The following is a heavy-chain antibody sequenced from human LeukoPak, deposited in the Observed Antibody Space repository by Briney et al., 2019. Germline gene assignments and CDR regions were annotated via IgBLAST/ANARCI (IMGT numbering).Heavy chain of an antibody. D-gene: IGHD5-12*01. CDR2: INHSGST. J-gene: IGHJ5*02. V-gene: IGHV4-34*01. Sequence: SETLSLTCAAYGGSFSGYYWSWIRQPPGKGLEWIGEINHSGSTNYNPSLKSRVTISVDTSKNQFSLKLSSVTAADTAVYYCARGARTPSGYGSRTAGRANWFGPWGQGTLVTVSS. CDR3: ARGARTPSGYGSRTAGRANWFGP. CDR1: GGSFSGYY.